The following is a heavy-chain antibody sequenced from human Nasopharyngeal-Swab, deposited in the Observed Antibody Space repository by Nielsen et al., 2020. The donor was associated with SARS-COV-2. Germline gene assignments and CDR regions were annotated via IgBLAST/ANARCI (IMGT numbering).Heavy chain of an antibody. CDR2: ISDSGGST. CDR1: GFTFSSYA. D-gene: IGHD2-2*03. CDR3: AKGPGYCSSTSCARKAYFDY. J-gene: IGHJ4*02. V-gene: IGHV3-23*01. Sequence: GESLEISCAASGFTFSSYAMSWVRQAPGKGLEWVSAISDSGGSTYYADSAKGRFTISRDNSKNTLYLQMNSLRAEDTAVYYCAKGPGYCSSTSCARKAYFDYWGQGTLVTVSS.